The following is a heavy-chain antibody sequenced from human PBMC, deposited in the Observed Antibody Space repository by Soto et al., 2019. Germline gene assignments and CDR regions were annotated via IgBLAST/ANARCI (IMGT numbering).Heavy chain of an antibody. CDR3: ARDRYSSGWYDLDY. CDR1: GFTFSSYG. Sequence: QVQLVESGGGVVQPGRSLRLSCAASGFTFSSYGMHWVRQAPGKGLEWVAVIWYDGSNKYYADSVKGRFTISRDNSKNELYLQMNSLRAEDTAVYYCARDRYSSGWYDLDYWGQGTLVTVSS. CDR2: IWYDGSNK. D-gene: IGHD6-19*01. V-gene: IGHV3-33*01. J-gene: IGHJ4*02.